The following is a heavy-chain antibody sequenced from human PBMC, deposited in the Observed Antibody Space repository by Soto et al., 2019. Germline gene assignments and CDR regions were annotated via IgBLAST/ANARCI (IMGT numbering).Heavy chain of an antibody. D-gene: IGHD3-10*01. V-gene: IGHV3-74*01. CDR2: IHSDGSST. CDR3: ASGDRGAFDL. Sequence: EVQLLESGGGLVQPGESLRLSCAASGFTFSYYWMHWVRQAPGMGLVWVSRIHSDGSSTTYADSVKGRFTISRDNARNTLYLQMNSLRAEDTAVYYCASGDRGAFDLWGPGTVLTVSS. J-gene: IGHJ3*01. CDR1: GFTFSYYW.